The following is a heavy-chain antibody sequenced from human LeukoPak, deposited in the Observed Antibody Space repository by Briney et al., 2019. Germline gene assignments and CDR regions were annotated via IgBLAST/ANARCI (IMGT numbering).Heavy chain of an antibody. Sequence: PSETLSLTCAVYGGSFSGYHWSWIRQPPGKGLEWIGEINHSGSTNYNPSLKSRVTMSVDTSKNQFSLKLSSVTAADTAVYYCARFNTMVRGVTQYYYGMDVWGKGTTVTVSS. CDR3: ARFNTMVRGVTQYYYGMDV. D-gene: IGHD3-10*01. J-gene: IGHJ6*04. CDR2: INHSGST. CDR1: GGSFSGYH. V-gene: IGHV4-34*01.